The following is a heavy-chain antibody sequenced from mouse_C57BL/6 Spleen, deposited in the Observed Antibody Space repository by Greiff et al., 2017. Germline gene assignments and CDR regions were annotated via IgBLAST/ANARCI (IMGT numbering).Heavy chain of an antibody. CDR2: ITPSSGYN. CDR1: GYTFTSYS. CDR3: DCSSAFDV. J-gene: IGHJ1*03. D-gene: IGHD1-1*01. Sequence: QVQLQQSGAELARPGASVKMSCKASGYTFTSYSMHWVKQRPGQGLEWIGYITPSSGYNKYNQKFKDKATLTADKSSSTAYMQLSSLTSKDSAVYDCDCSSAFDVWGTGTTVTVSS. V-gene: IGHV1-4*01.